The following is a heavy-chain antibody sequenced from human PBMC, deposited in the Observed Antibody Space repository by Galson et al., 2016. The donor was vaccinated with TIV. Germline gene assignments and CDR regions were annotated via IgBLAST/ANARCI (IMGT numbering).Heavy chain of an antibody. V-gene: IGHV1-69*13. CDR2: IISIFRTA. CDR3: AREVAHVDSVILNADAFDI. CDR1: GGIFSGYA. D-gene: IGHD5-18*01. J-gene: IGHJ3*02. Sequence: SVKVSCKASGGIFSGYAINWVRQAPGQGLEWMGRIISIFRTANYAEKFQGRVTITADDSTNTVHMELSSLKSEDTAVYYCAREVAHVDSVILNADAFDIWGQGTMVTVSS.